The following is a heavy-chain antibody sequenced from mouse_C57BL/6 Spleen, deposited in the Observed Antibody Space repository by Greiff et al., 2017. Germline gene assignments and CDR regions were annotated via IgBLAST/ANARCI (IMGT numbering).Heavy chain of an antibody. D-gene: IGHD1-1*02. CDR2: ISSGSSNI. CDR1: GFTFSDYG. J-gene: IGHJ2*01. CDR3: AGSYVHYFDY. Sequence: EVQLVESGGGLVKPGGSLKLSCAASGFTFSDYGMHWVRQAPEKGLEWVAYISSGSSNIYYADTVKGRFTISRDNAKNTLCLQMTSLRAEDTAMYYCAGSYVHYFDYWGQGTTLTVSS. V-gene: IGHV5-17*01.